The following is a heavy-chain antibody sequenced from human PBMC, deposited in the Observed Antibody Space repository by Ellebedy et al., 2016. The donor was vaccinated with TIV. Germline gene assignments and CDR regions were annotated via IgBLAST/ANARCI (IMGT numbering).Heavy chain of an antibody. Sequence: GGSLRLSXAASGFTFSDATLHWVRQASGKGLEWVGRIRSKANSYATAYAASVKGRFTISRDDSKNTAYLQMNSLKTEDTAVYYCTKATFDPWGQGTLVTVSS. CDR1: GFTFSDAT. J-gene: IGHJ5*02. V-gene: IGHV3-73*01. CDR3: TKATFDP. CDR2: IRSKANSYAT.